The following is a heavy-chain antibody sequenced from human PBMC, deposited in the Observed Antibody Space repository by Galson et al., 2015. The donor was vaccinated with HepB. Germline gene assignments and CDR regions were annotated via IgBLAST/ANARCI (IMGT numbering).Heavy chain of an antibody. D-gene: IGHD1-14*01. J-gene: IGHJ6*02. CDR2: IDWDDNK. V-gene: IGHV2-70*01. Sequence: PALVKPTQALTLTCTFSGFSLSTSGMCVSWIRQPPGKALEWLALIDWDDNKYYSTSLETRLTISKDTSKNQVVLTMTNMDPGDTATYYCARINRTVIEPLDYYYGLDVWGQGTTVTVSS. CDR3: ARINRTVIEPLDYYYGLDV. CDR1: GFSLSTSGMC.